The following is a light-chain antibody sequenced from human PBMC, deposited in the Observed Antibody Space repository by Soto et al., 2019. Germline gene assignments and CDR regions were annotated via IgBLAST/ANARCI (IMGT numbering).Light chain of an antibody. CDR3: QQLNSYPIT. V-gene: IGKV1-9*01. J-gene: IGKJ5*01. CDR1: QSISSY. CDR2: AAS. Sequence: DIQMTQSPSSLSASVGDRVTITCRASQSISSYLNWYQQKPGKAPKLLIYAASTLQSGVPSRFSGSGSGTEFTLTISILQPEDFATYYCQQLNSYPITVGQGTRLEIK.